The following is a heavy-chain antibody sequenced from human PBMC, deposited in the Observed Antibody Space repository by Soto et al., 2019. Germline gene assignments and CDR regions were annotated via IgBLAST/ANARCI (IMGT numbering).Heavy chain of an antibody. CDR2: IDPSDSYT. CDR3: ARLSGYDYYRYYCYGMDV. D-gene: IGHD5-12*01. CDR1: GYSFTSYW. V-gene: IGHV5-10-1*01. J-gene: IGHJ6*02. Sequence: GESLKISCKGSGYSFTSYWISWVRQMPGKGLEWMGRIDPSDSYTNYSPSFQGHVTISADKSISTAYLQWSSLKASDTAMYYCARLSGYDYYRYYCYGMDVWGQGTTVTVSS.